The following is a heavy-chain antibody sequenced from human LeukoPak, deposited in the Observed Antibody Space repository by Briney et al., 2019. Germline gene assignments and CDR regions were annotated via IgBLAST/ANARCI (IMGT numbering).Heavy chain of an antibody. CDR1: GFTVSSNY. D-gene: IGHD3-9*01. Sequence: RSGGSLILSCAASGFTVSSNYMSWVRRAPGERLEWGTVIYSGSSTDYADSVTGRFTISRDTSKNTLYLQMNSLRVEDTAVYYCARSSHYDILTGYSEEDAFDIWGQGTMVTVSS. CDR2: IYSGSST. V-gene: IGHV3-53*01. CDR3: ARSSHYDILTGYSEEDAFDI. J-gene: IGHJ3*02.